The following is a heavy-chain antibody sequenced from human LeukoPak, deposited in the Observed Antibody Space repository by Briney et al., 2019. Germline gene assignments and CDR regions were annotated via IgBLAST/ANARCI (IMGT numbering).Heavy chain of an antibody. V-gene: IGHV1-2*02. CDR3: AREALGATVDY. CDR1: EYSFTGYF. CDR2: INPKSGDT. Sequence: ASVKVSCKASEYSFTGYFIHWVRQAPGQGLEWMGRINPKSGDTNYEPKFQARVTLTRDTSISTAYMELSSLRSEDTDVYYCAREALGATVDYWGQGTLVTVSS. D-gene: IGHD1-26*01. J-gene: IGHJ4*02.